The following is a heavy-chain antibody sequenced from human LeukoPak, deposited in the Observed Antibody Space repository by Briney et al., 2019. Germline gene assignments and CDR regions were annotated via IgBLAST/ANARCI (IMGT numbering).Heavy chain of an antibody. V-gene: IGHV3-30*02. Sequence: GGSLRLYCAASEFTFSNYAMDWVRQAPGKGPGGVAFIRYDGSNKYYADSVKGRFTISRDNSKNTLYQQMNSLRAEDTAVYFCAKDHIHSDFWSGYSGYWGQGTLVTVAS. CDR2: IRYDGSNK. J-gene: IGHJ4*02. D-gene: IGHD3-3*01. CDR1: EFTFSNYA. CDR3: AKDHIHSDFWSGYSGY.